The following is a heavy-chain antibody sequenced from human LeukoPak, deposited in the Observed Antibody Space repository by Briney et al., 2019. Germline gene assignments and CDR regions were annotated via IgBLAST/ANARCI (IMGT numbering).Heavy chain of an antibody. D-gene: IGHD3-10*01. J-gene: IGHJ4*02. Sequence: GGSLRLSCAASGFTFSSYAMHWVRQAPGKGLEWVAVISYDETNKYYADSVKGRFTISRDNSKNTLYLQMNSLRAEDTAVYYCARDTYYLPGGYWGQGTLVTVSS. CDR1: GFTFSSYA. CDR2: ISYDETNK. V-gene: IGHV3-30-3*01. CDR3: ARDTYYLPGGY.